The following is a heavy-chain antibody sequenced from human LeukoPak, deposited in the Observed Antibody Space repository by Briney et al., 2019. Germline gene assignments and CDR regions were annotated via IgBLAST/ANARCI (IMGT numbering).Heavy chain of an antibody. J-gene: IGHJ4*01. CDR2: VRGTGSDT. V-gene: IGHV3-23*01. CDR1: GFTFSTYS. D-gene: IGHD4-11*01. CDR3: AKTSRRSSNYESPYDY. Sequence: GGSLRLSCAASGFTFSTYSMNWVRQAPGKGLEWVSAVRGTGSDTYYADSVRGRFTISRDNSKNTLYLQMDRLRAEDTAIYFCAKTSRRSSNYESPYDYWGHGNLVTVSS.